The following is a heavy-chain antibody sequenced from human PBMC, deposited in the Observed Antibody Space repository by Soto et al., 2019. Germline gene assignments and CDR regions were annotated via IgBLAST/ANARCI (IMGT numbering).Heavy chain of an antibody. Sequence: GGSLRLSCSVSGFTFSSYAMHWVRQAPGKGLEYVASISSEGASTYHADSVKGRFIISRDNSKNTLYLQMSSLRAEDTAVYYCVKDLYVDYWGQGILVTVSS. CDR3: VKDLYVDY. CDR2: ISSEGAST. J-gene: IGHJ4*02. CDR1: GFTFSSYA. V-gene: IGHV3-64D*06.